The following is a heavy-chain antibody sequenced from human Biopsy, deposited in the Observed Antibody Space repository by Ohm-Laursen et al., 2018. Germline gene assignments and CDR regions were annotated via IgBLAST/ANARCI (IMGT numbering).Heavy chain of an antibody. CDR1: GGPFSSYY. CDR3: ARGRRTSGWPYFDN. Sequence: TLSLTWPVSGGPFSSYYWNWIRQPPGKGLEWIGYIYNTGSTIYNPSIKSRVIMSADTSKTQFSLGLSSVTAADTAVYYCARGRRTSGWPYFDNWGQGALVIVSP. J-gene: IGHJ4*02. CDR2: IYNTGST. V-gene: IGHV4-59*01. D-gene: IGHD6-19*01.